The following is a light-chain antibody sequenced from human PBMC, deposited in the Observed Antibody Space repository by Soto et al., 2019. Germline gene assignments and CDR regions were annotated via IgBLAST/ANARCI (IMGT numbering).Light chain of an antibody. J-gene: IGLJ3*02. CDR3: QSYDRSLNGWV. Sequence: QSVLTQPPSVSGAPGQRVTISCTGSSSDMGAGSNVHWYQQLPGTAPKLLIYSNNNRPSGVPDRFSGSKSGTSASLAITGLQAEDEGQYYCQSYDRSLNGWVFGGGTKLTVL. V-gene: IGLV1-40*01. CDR1: SSDMGAGSN. CDR2: SNN.